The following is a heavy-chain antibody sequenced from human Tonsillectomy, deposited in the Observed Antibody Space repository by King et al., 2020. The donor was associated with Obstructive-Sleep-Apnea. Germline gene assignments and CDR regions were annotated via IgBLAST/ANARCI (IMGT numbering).Heavy chain of an antibody. V-gene: IGHV3-23*04. CDR2: ISGSGGST. D-gene: IGHD5-12*01. J-gene: IGHJ4*02. CDR1: GCTFRSYA. Sequence: VQLVESGGGLVQPGGSLRLSCAASGCTFRSYAMSGVRQAPGKGLGWVAAISGSGGSTYYADSVKGRFTISRDNSKNTLYLQMNSLRAEDTAVYYCAKSTEVATRGYDYWGQGTLVTVSS. CDR3: AKSTEVATRGYDY.